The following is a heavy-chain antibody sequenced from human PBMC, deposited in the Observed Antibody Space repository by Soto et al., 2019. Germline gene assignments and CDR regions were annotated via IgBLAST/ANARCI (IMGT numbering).Heavy chain of an antibody. J-gene: IGHJ4*02. V-gene: IGHV3-7*03. CDR1: GFTFSPYW. Sequence: EVQLVESGGDLVQPGGSLRLSCVASGFTFSPYWMSWVRQAPGRGLQWVATINNDGSEKYYADSVKGRFTISRDKARDSLYLQLTSLRAEDTAIYYCARGSNQDYLGQGTLVAVSS. D-gene: IGHD2-8*01. CDR2: INNDGSEK. CDR3: ARGSNQDY.